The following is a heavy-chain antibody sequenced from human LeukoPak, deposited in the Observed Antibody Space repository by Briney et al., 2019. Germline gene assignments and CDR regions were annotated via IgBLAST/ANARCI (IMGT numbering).Heavy chain of an antibody. V-gene: IGHV4-59*01. D-gene: IGHD2-15*01. CDR2: VYYSGST. J-gene: IGHJ6*04. CDR3: ARDGPLYCSGGSCYSGYYYYGMDV. CDR1: GGSISSYY. Sequence: PSETLSLTCTVSGGSISSYYWSWIRQPPGKGLEWIGYVYYSGSTNYNPSLKSRVTISVDTSKNQFSPKLSSVTAADTAVYYCARDGPLYCSGGSCYSGYYYYGMDVWGKGTTVTVSS.